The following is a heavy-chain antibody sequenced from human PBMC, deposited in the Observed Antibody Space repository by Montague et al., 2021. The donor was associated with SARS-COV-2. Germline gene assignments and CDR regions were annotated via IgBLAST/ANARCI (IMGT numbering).Heavy chain of an antibody. CDR2: IYTSGTT. CDR3: AGGSGIINFYNSGMDV. Sequence: SETLSLTCTVSGGSTSSYYWSWIWQPAGKGLEWIGRIYTSGTTNYNPSLKSRVTMSVDTSKNQFSLKLSSVTAADTAVYYCAGGSGIINFYNSGMDVWGQGTTVTVSS. J-gene: IGHJ6*02. CDR1: GGSTSSYY. V-gene: IGHV4-4*07. D-gene: IGHD3-10*01.